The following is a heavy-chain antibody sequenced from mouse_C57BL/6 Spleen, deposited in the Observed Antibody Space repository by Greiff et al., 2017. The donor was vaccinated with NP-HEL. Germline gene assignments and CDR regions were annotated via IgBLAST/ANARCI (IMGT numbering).Heavy chain of an antibody. D-gene: IGHD2-3*01. J-gene: IGHJ1*03. V-gene: IGHV1-64*01. CDR3: ARRGDGYHWYFDV. CDR1: GYTFTSYW. CDR2: IHPNSGST. Sequence: QVQLQQPGAELVKPGASVKLSCKASGYTFTSYWMHWVKQRPGQGLEWIGMIHPNSGSTNYNEKFKSKATLTVDKSSSTAYMQLSSLTSEDSAVYNCARRGDGYHWYFDVRGTGATVTVST.